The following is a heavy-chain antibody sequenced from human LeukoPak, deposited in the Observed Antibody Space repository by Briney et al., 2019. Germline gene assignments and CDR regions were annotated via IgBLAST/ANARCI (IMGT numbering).Heavy chain of an antibody. CDR1: GFTFSSYW. D-gene: IGHD1-14*01. J-gene: IGHJ4*02. Sequence: GGSLRLSCAASGFTFSSYWMSWVRQAPGKGLEWVSYISSSGSTIYYADSVKGRFTISRDNAKNSLYLQMNSLRAEDTAVYYCARGTPRYYFDYWGQGTLVTVSS. CDR2: ISSSGSTI. CDR3: ARGTPRYYFDY. V-gene: IGHV3-48*04.